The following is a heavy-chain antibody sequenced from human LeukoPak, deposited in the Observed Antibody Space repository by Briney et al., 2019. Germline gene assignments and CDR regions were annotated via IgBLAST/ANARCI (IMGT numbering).Heavy chain of an antibody. V-gene: IGHV3-48*02. CDR1: GFTFSSYG. D-gene: IGHD3-10*01. CDR3: VRANSLMVREVITYFDS. J-gene: IGHJ4*02. Sequence: GGSLRLSCAASGFTFSSYGMNWVRQAPGKGLEFVAYISSSGATIYYADSLKGRFTISRDNAKNSLYLQMNSLRDEDTAVYFCVRANSLMVREVITYFDSWGQGTLVTVSS. CDR2: ISSSGATI.